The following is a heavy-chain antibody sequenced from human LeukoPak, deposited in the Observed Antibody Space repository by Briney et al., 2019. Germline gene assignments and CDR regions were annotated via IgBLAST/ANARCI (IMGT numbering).Heavy chain of an antibody. Sequence: GGSLRLSCAASGFTFSNHSMNWVRQAPGKGLEWVSSISTSSGYMYYADSVKGRFTISRDNAKNSLYPQMNSLRAEDTAVYYCARVKSRGDYVFDYWGQGTLVTVSS. CDR2: ISTSSGYM. D-gene: IGHD4-17*01. CDR1: GFTFSNHS. CDR3: ARVKSRGDYVFDY. J-gene: IGHJ4*02. V-gene: IGHV3-21*01.